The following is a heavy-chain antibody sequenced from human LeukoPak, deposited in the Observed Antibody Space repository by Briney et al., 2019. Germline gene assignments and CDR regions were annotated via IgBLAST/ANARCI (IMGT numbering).Heavy chain of an antibody. Sequence: GGSLRLSCAASGFTFSSYWMSWVRQAPGKGLEWVANIKQDGREKYYVDSVKGRFTISRDNVKNSLYLQMNSLRAEDTAVYYCARANVMGATKDYWGQGTLVTVSS. D-gene: IGHD1-26*01. CDR2: IKQDGREK. V-gene: IGHV3-7*04. CDR3: ARANVMGATKDY. CDR1: GFTFSSYW. J-gene: IGHJ4*02.